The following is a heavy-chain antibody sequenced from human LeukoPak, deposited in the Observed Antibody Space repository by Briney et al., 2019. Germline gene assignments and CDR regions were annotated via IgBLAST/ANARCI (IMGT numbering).Heavy chain of an antibody. Sequence: PGGSLRLSCVASGLTVSGNYLSWVRQAPGKGLEWVSAISGSGGSTYYADSVKGRFTISRDNSKNTLYLQMNSLRAEDTAVYYCARSSSGWYGSVYYFDYWGQGTLVTVSS. CDR3: ARSSSGWYGSVYYFDY. CDR1: GLTVSGNY. V-gene: IGHV3-23*01. D-gene: IGHD6-19*01. CDR2: ISGSGGST. J-gene: IGHJ4*02.